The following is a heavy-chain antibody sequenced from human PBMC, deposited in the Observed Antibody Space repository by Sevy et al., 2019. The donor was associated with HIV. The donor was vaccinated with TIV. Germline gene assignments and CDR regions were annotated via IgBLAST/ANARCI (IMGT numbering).Heavy chain of an antibody. CDR1: GYTFTSYG. D-gene: IGHD3-22*01. CDR2: ISAYNGNT. J-gene: IGHJ4*02. CDR3: ARGMTYYYDSSGYLY. V-gene: IGHV1-18*01. Sequence: ASVKVSCKASGYTFTSYGISWVRQAPGQGLEWMGWISAYNGNTNYAQKLQGRVTMTTDTSTSTAYMELRSLGSDDTAVYYCARGMTYYYDSSGYLYWGQGTLVTVSS.